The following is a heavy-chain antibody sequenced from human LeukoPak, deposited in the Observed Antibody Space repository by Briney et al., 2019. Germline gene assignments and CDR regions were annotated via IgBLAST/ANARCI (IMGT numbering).Heavy chain of an antibody. J-gene: IGHJ5*02. CDR1: GYTFTSYY. D-gene: IGHD1-26*01. CDR3: ASSGSYYAVWFDP. V-gene: IGHV1-46*01. Sequence: ASVKVSCKASGYTFTSYYMHWVRQAPGQGLEWMGIINPSGGSTSYAQKFQSRVTMTRDTSTSTVYMELSSLRSEDTAVYYCASSGSYYAVWFDPWGQGTLVTVSS. CDR2: INPSGGST.